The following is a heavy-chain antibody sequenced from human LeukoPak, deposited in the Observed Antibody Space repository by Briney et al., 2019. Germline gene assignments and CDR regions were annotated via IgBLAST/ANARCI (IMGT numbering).Heavy chain of an antibody. V-gene: IGHV1-2*02. CDR3: ARDGRDGYNLVHY. CDR1: GYTFTGYY. CDR2: INANSGGT. D-gene: IGHD5-24*01. Sequence: ASVKVSCKASGYTFTGYYIHWVRQAPGQGLEWMGWINANSGGTNYAQKFQGRVTMTRDTSISAVYMELSRLRSDDTAVYYCARDGRDGYNLVHYWGQGTLVTVSS. J-gene: IGHJ4*02.